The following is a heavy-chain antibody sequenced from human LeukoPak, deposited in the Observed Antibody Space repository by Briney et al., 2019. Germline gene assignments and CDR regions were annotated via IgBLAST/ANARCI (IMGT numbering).Heavy chain of an antibody. Sequence: SETLSLTCTVSGGSISSSSYYWGWIRQPPGKGLEWIGSIYYSGSTYYNPSLKSRVTISVDTSKNQFSLKLSSVTAANTAVYYCARCSAAGTLFDYWGQGTLVTVSS. D-gene: IGHD6-13*01. V-gene: IGHV4-39*01. CDR3: ARCSAAGTLFDY. CDR2: IYYSGST. J-gene: IGHJ4*02. CDR1: GGSISSSSYY.